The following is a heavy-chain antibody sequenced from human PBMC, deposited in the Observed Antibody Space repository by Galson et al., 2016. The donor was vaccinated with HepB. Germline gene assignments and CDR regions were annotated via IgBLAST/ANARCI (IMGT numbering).Heavy chain of an antibody. Sequence: SLRLSYAASGVTFSSYAMSWVRQAPGKGLEWVSAISGRGDSAYYADSVKGRFTISRDNSRNTLYLQINSLRAEDTAIYYCAKGPVVVVPARGNYYMDVWGKGTTVTVSS. CDR1: GVTFSSYA. D-gene: IGHD2-2*01. J-gene: IGHJ6*03. CDR2: ISGRGDSA. V-gene: IGHV3-23*01. CDR3: AKGPVVVVPARGNYYMDV.